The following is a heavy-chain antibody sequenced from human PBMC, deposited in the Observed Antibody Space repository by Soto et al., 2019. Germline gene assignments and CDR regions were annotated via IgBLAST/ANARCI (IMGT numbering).Heavy chain of an antibody. D-gene: IGHD3-10*01. CDR1: GFSLSTSGVG. J-gene: IGHJ3*02. Sequence: QITLKESGPTLVKPTQTLTLTCTFSGFSLSTSGVGVGWIRQPPGKALEWLALIYWDDDKRYSPSLKSRLTITXXXXXXXXXXXXXXXXXXXXXXXXCAHPATYYYGSGSYYNAFDIWGQGTMVTVSS. CDR2: IYWDDDK. CDR3: AHPATYYYGSGSYYNAFDI. V-gene: IGHV2-5*02.